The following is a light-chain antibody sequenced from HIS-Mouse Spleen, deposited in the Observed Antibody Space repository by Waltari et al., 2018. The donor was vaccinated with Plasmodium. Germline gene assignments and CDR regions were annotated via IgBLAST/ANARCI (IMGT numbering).Light chain of an antibody. CDR2: EGS. CDR3: CSYAGSSTYV. Sequence: QSALTQPASVSGSPGQSLTISCTGPSRDVGSSNLVAWYQQHPGKAPKLMIYEGSKRPSGVSNRFSGSKSGNTASLTISGLQAEDEADYYCCSYAGSSTYVFGTGTKVTVL. J-gene: IGLJ1*01. CDR1: SRDVGSSNL. V-gene: IGLV2-23*01.